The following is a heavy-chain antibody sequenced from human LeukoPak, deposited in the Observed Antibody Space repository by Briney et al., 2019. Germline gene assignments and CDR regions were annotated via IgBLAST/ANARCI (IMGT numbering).Heavy chain of an antibody. D-gene: IGHD3-10*01. Sequence: GSLRLSCAASGFTVSSNYMSWVRQAPGKGLEWVSSVSHSGTIIDYADSVKGRFTISRDNSKNTVYLQMNSLRVEDTAVYYCAKPAGGGWGQGTLVTVSS. CDR2: VSHSGTII. J-gene: IGHJ4*02. CDR3: AKPAGGG. V-gene: IGHV3-23*01. CDR1: GFTVSSNY.